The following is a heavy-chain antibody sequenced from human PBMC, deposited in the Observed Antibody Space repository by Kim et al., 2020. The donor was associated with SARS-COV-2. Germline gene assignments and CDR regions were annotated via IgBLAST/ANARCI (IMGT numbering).Heavy chain of an antibody. CDR3: ARDGGGSGWYYFDY. V-gene: IGHV3-53*01. Sequence: GGSLRLSCAASGFTVSSNYMSWVRQAPGKGLEWVSVIYSGGSTYYADSVKGRFTISRDNSKNTLYLQMNSLRAEDTAVYYCARDGGGSGWYYFDYWGQGTLVTVSS. CDR2: IYSGGST. D-gene: IGHD6-19*01. J-gene: IGHJ4*02. CDR1: GFTVSSNY.